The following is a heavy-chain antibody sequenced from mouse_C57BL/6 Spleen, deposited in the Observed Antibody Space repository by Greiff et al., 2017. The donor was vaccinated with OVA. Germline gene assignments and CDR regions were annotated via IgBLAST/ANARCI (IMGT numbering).Heavy chain of an antibody. CDR3: TSPDSPGYRDFDY. J-gene: IGHJ2*01. Sequence: VQLQQSGAELVRPGASVKLSCTASGFNIKDYYMHWVKQRPEQGLEWIGRIDPEDGDTEYAPKFQGKATMTADTSSNTAYLQLSSLTSEDTAVYYCTSPDSPGYRDFDYWGQGTTLTVSS. CDR2: IDPEDGDT. D-gene: IGHD3-2*02. CDR1: GFNIKDYY. V-gene: IGHV14-1*01.